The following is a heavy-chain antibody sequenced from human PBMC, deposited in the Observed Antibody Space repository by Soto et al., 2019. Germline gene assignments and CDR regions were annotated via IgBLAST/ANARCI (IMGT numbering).Heavy chain of an antibody. J-gene: IGHJ4*02. V-gene: IGHV1-69*01. CDR2: IIPSFGTA. D-gene: IGHD3-10*01. Sequence: QVQLVQSGAEVKKPGSSVKVSCKASGGTFSSYAISWVRQAPGQGLEWMGGIIPSFGTANYAQKFQGRVTITADESTSTAYKELSSLRSEDTAVYYCARGLTPPMVRGVTLDYWGQGTLVTVSS. CDR3: ARGLTPPMVRGVTLDY. CDR1: GGTFSSYA.